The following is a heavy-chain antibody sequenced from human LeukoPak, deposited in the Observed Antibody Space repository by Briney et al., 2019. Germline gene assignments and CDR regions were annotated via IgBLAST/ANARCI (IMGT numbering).Heavy chain of an antibody. CDR1: GFNFHDYG. Sequence: PGGSLRLSCEASGFNFHDYGMNWVRQIPGGGLEWVAGINWNGGSIGYGESVRGRFTISRDNAKSSLYLQMNSLRVEDTALYYCARGGYRYGDAWFNNWFDSWGQGTRVTVSS. V-gene: IGHV3-20*04. CDR3: ARGGYRYGDAWFNNWFDS. J-gene: IGHJ5*01. CDR2: INWNGGSI. D-gene: IGHD5-18*01.